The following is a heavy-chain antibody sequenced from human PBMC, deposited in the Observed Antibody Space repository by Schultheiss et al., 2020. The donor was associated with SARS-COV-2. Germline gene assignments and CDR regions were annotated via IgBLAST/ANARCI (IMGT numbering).Heavy chain of an antibody. J-gene: IGHJ4*02. Sequence: GGSLRLSCAASGFTVSSNYMSWVRQAPGKGLEWVSVIYSGGSTYYADSVKGRFTISRDNSKNTLYLQMNSLRAEDTAVYYCARDRAQGGSGPFDYWGQGTLVTVS. CDR2: IYSGGST. CDR1: GFTVSSNY. D-gene: IGHD3-10*01. V-gene: IGHV3-66*01. CDR3: ARDRAQGGSGPFDY.